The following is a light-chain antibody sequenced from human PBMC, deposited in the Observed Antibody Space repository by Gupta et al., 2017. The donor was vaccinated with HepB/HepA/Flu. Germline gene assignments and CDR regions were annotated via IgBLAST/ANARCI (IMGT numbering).Light chain of an antibody. Sequence: DIQMTQSPSTLSASVGDRVTITCRASQSISSWLAWYQQKPGKAPKVLIYEASNLESGVPSRFSGSGSGTEFTLTINRLQPDDFATYYCQQYNSYSRTFGQGTKVEI. CDR1: QSISSW. CDR3: QQYNSYSRT. V-gene: IGKV1-5*03. J-gene: IGKJ1*01. CDR2: EAS.